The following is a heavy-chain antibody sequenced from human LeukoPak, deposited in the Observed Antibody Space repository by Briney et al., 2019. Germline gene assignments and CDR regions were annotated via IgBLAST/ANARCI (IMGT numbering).Heavy chain of an antibody. D-gene: IGHD2-8*02. CDR1: GYTFATYG. V-gene: IGHV1-18*01. CDR3: ARDTALIRTPGGPDS. Sequence: ASVKVSCXTSGYTFATYGISWVRQAPGQGLEWMGWISAYNGDTRYAQHLQDRVSLTTDLSTGTAFMELRSLTSDDTALYYCARDTALIRTPGGPDSWGQGTLVTVSS. J-gene: IGHJ5*02. CDR2: ISAYNGDT.